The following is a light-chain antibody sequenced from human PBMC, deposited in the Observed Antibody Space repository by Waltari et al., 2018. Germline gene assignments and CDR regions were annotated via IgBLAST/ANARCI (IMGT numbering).Light chain of an antibody. CDR1: QSVSSS. V-gene: IGKV3-11*01. Sequence: IMLTQSPATLSFSPGERATISCRASQSVSSSLAWYQRNPWQSPKHLIYGASSRATGIPDRFSSSGSWTDFTLTISSLEPEDFAVYYCQQYSKWPPLTFGGGTKVEIK. CDR3: QQYSKWPPLT. J-gene: IGKJ4*02. CDR2: GAS.